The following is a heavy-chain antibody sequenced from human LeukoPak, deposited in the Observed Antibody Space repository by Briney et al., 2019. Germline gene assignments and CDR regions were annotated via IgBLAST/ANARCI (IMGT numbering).Heavy chain of an antibody. CDR1: GGSFSGFY. D-gene: IGHD6-13*01. CDR3: ARDADSSSWYRIY. CDR2: YNHFGST. V-gene: IGHV4-34*01. Sequence: SETLSLTCAVSGGSFSGFYWSWIRQSPGKGLEWIGEYNHFGSTNYNPSLNDRVTISVDTSKNQFSLKLSSVTAADTAVYYCARDADSSSWYRIYWGQGTLVTVSS. J-gene: IGHJ4*02.